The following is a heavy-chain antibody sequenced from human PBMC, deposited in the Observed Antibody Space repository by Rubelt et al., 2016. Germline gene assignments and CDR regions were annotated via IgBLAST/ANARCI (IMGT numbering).Heavy chain of an antibody. CDR1: GFTFSSYA. CDR3: ARLSSSLRAFDY. D-gene: IGHD6-6*01. CDR2: ISGSGGST. J-gene: IGHJ4*02. Sequence: VQLVESGGGVVQPGRSLRLSCAASGFTFSSYAMSWVRQAPGKGLEWVSAISGSGGSTYYADSVKGRFTISRDNSKNTLYLQMNSLRAEDTAVYYCARLSSSLRAFDYWGQGTLVTVSS. V-gene: IGHV3-23*04.